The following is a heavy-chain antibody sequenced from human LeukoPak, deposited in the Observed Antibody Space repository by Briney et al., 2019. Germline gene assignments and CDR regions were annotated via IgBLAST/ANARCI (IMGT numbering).Heavy chain of an antibody. Sequence: SVKVSCKASGGTFSSYASSWVRQAPGQGLEWMGRIIPILGIANYAQKFQGRVTITADKSTSTAYMELSGLRSEDTAVYYCARAAGWLQFDYWGQGTLVTVSS. J-gene: IGHJ4*02. CDR1: GGTFSSYA. V-gene: IGHV1-69*04. CDR2: IIPILGIA. D-gene: IGHD5-24*01. CDR3: ARAAGWLQFDY.